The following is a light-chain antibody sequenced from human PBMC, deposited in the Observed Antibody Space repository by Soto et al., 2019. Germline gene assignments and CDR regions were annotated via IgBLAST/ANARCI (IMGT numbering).Light chain of an antibody. J-gene: IGKJ2*01. CDR3: HQYNNWPPYT. CDR2: GAS. Sequence: EIVMTQSPATLSVSPGERATLSCRASQSVSSNFAWYQQKPGQATRLLIYGASTRATGIPARFSGSGSGTEVTLTNSSVQYEDFAVYYCHQYNNWPPYTFGQGTKLEIK. CDR1: QSVSSN. V-gene: IGKV3-15*01.